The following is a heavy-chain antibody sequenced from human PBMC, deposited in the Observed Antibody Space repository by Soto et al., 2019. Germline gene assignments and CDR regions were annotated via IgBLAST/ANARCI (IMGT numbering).Heavy chain of an antibody. CDR3: ARNDTSGDHSDY. CDR1: GYNFTTYG. J-gene: IGHJ4*02. Sequence: QVQLVQSEAEVKKPGASVKVSCKASGYNFTTYGITWVRQAAGQGLEWLGWISVNSGTTNDAQKMQGRVTMTTDTSTSTAFMEMRSQRSDDTAVYYCARNDTSGDHSDYWGQGSPVTVTS. V-gene: IGHV1-18*01. CDR2: ISVNSGTT. D-gene: IGHD3-22*01.